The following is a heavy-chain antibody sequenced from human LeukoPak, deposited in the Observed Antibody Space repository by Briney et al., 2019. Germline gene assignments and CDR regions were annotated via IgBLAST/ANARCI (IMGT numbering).Heavy chain of an antibody. CDR2: IYYNGIT. CDR1: GGSINRDY. CDR3: ARLRGATTFYYYYGMDV. Sequence: SETLSLTCTVSGGSINRDYWSWIRQAPEKGLEWIGYIYYNGITNYNPSLKSRVTISVDTSKNQFSLKLSSVTAADTAVYYCARLRGATTFYYYYGMDVWGQGTTVTVSS. D-gene: IGHD1-26*01. V-gene: IGHV4-59*12. J-gene: IGHJ6*02.